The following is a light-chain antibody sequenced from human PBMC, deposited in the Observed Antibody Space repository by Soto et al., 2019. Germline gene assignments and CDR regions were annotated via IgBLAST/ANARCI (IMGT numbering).Light chain of an antibody. J-gene: IGKJ1*01. CDR2: AAS. V-gene: IGKV1-6*01. CDR3: QQYLNRWT. CDR1: QGIRND. Sequence: AIQMTQSPSSLSASVGDRVTITCRASQGIRNDLGWFQQKPGKAPKLLIYAASSLQSGVPSRFSGSGSGTDFTLTISSLQPDDFATYYCQQYLNRWTFGQGTKVEIK.